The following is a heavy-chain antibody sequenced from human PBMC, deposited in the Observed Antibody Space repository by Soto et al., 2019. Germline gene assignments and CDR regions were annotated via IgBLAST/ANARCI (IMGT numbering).Heavy chain of an antibody. CDR3: TTVYGATTSCFAPFDF. CDR2: IKPIADGGTA. J-gene: IGHJ4*02. V-gene: IGHV3-15*01. Sequence: EVQLVESGGDLVKPGGSLRLSCVVSGFTFRNAWMSWVRQAPGRGLEWIGRIKPIADGGTAEYAAPMKGRFSLSRDDSKDTLFLHMDNLNTEDTGLYFCTTVYGATTSCFAPFDFWGQGTLVTVSS. CDR1: GFTFRNAW. D-gene: IGHD2-2*01.